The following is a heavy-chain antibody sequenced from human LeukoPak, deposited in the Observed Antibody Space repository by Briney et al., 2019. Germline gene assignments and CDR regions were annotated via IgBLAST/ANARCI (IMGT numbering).Heavy chain of an antibody. V-gene: IGHV3-23*01. CDR1: GFTITSNY. J-gene: IGHJ4*02. D-gene: IGHD2-2*01. CDR3: AKRPDCSTTNCFRFEY. Sequence: QTGGSLRLSCVASGFTITSNYVSWVRQAPGQGLEWVSSISGDGGSTYYAESVKGRFTISRDNSKNTLYLQMDSLRAEDTAVYYCAKRPDCSTTNCFRFEYWGQGTLVTVSS. CDR2: ISGDGGST.